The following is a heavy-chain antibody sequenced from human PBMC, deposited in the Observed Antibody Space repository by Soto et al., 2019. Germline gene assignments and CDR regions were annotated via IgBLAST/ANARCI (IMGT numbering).Heavy chain of an antibody. J-gene: IGHJ6*03. CDR2: IYYSGST. CDR1: GGSISSSSYY. Sequence: PSETLSLTCTVSGGSISSSSYYWGWIRQPPGKGLEWIGSIYYSGSTYYNPSLKSRVTISVDTSKNQFSLKLSSVTAADTAVYYCARHGVTYYYYYMDVWGKGTKVTVSS. CDR3: ARHGVTYYYYYMDV. D-gene: IGHD3-3*01. V-gene: IGHV4-39*01.